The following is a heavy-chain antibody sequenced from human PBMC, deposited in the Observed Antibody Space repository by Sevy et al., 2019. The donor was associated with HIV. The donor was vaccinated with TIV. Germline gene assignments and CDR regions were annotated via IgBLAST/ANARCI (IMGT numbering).Heavy chain of an antibody. V-gene: IGHV3-23*01. CDR1: GFTFSSYA. J-gene: IGHJ6*02. D-gene: IGHD3-3*01. Sequence: GGSLRLSCAASGFTFSSYAMSWVRQAPGKGLEWVSAISGSGGSTYYADSLKGRFTISRDNSKNTLYLQMNSLIAEDTAVYYCAKDPQGTIFGVYYGMDVWGQGTTVTVSS. CDR3: AKDPQGTIFGVYYGMDV. CDR2: ISGSGGST.